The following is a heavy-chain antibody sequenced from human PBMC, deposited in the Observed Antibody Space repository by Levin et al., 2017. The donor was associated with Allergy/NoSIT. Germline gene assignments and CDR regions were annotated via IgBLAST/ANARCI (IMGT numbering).Heavy chain of an antibody. D-gene: IGHD2-15*01. CDR3: AAAPNAPGYCSGGSGYSSFDY. J-gene: IGHJ4*02. V-gene: IGHV1-18*01. CDR1: GYTFTSYG. Sequence: GASVKVSCKASGYTFTSYGISWVRQAPGQGLEWMGWISAYNGNTNYAQKLQGRVTMTTDTSTSTAYMELRSLRSDDTAVYYCAAAPNAPGYCSGGSGYSSFDYWGQGTLVTVSS. CDR2: ISAYNGNT.